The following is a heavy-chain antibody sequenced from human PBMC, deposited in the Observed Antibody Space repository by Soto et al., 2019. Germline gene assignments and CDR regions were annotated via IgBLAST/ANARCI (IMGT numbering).Heavy chain of an antibody. CDR3: AREGFSNYNNYYFDY. Sequence: EVQLVESGGGLVQPGGSLRLSCAASGFIFSTYSMNWVRQAPGKGLEWVSSISSRGSYKHYADSVKGRFTISRDNAKTSLYLQMNSLRAEDTAVYYCAREGFSNYNNYYFDYWGQGTLVTVSS. V-gene: IGHV3-21*01. CDR1: GFIFSTYS. CDR2: ISSRGSYK. D-gene: IGHD4-4*01. J-gene: IGHJ4*02.